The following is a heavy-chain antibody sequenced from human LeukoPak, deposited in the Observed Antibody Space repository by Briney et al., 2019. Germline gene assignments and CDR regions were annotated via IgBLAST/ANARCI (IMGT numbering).Heavy chain of an antibody. D-gene: IGHD5-24*01. CDR2: IKSFNNGGTI. CDR1: GFTFSTAW. V-gene: IGHV3-15*07. CDR3: TTPRDGYDRV. J-gene: IGHJ4*02. Sequence: KTGGSLRLSCAASGFTFSTAWMIWVRRALGKGLEWVGRIKSFNNGGTIDYSAPVKGRFTISRDDSKNTLYLQMNNLKNEDTAIYFCTTPRDGYDRVGGQGTLVTVSS.